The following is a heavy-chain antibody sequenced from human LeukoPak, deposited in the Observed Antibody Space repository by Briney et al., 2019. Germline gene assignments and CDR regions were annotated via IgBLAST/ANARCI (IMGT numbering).Heavy chain of an antibody. J-gene: IGHJ4*02. D-gene: IGHD6-19*01. CDR1: SGFA. Sequence: GGSLRLSCAAFSGFAMSWVRQAPGKGLEWVSAISGRGDDTYYPDSVKGRFTISRDNSNNTLYLQMNSLRAEDTAVYYCAKGHRSSSSFFDSWGQGILVTVSS. CDR3: AKGHRSSSSFFDS. V-gene: IGHV3-23*01. CDR2: ISGRGDDT.